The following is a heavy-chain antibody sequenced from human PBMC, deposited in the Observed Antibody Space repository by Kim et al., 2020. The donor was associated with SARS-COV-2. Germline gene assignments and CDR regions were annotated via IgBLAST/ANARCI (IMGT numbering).Heavy chain of an antibody. CDR1: GFTFSSYA. J-gene: IGHJ3*02. CDR2: ISSNGGST. V-gene: IGHV3-64D*09. Sequence: GGSLRLSCSASGFTFSSYAMHWVRQAPGKGLEYVSAISSNGGSTYYADSVKGRFTISRDNSKNTLYLQMSSLRAEDTAVYYCVKDRRYTDSQWGAFDIWGQGTMVPVSS. D-gene: IGHD1-20*01. CDR3: VKDRRYTDSQWGAFDI.